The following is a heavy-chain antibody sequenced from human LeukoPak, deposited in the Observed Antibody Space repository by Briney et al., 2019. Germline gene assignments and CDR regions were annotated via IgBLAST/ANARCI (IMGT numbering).Heavy chain of an antibody. J-gene: IGHJ4*02. D-gene: IGHD3-22*01. CDR1: GFIFSRYW. V-gene: IGHV3-48*03. Sequence: GGSLRLFCAACGFIFSRYWMRWVRQARGKGVEWGSYISSSGSNIYYADSVKGRFTISRDNAKNSLYLQMNSLRAEDTAVYYCARGPLYYYDSSGYVDWGQGTLVTVSS. CDR3: ARGPLYYYDSSGYVD. CDR2: ISSSGSNI.